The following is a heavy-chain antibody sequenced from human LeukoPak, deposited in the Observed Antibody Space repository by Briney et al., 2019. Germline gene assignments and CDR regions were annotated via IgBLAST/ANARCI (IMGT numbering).Heavy chain of an antibody. V-gene: IGHV1-24*01. CDR1: GYTLTELS. J-gene: IGHJ4*02. D-gene: IGHD3-10*01. CDR2: FDPEDGET. CDR3: ATEITMVRGVIIMRSEALDY. Sequence: ASVKVSCKVSGYTLTELSMHWVRQAPGKGPEWMGGFDPEDGETIYAQKFQGRVTMTEDTSTDTAYMELSSLRSEDTAVYYCATEITMVRGVIIMRSEALDYWGQGTLVTVSS.